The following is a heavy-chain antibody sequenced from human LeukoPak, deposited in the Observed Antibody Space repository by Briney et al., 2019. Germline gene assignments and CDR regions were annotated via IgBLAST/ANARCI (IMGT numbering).Heavy chain of an antibody. CDR2: IYPGDSDT. V-gene: IGHV5-51*01. CDR1: GYSFTSYW. J-gene: IGHJ6*02. CDR3: ARQNWLHYYYYGMDV. D-gene: IGHD1-1*01. Sequence: GESLKISCKGSGYSFTSYWIGWVRQMPGKGLEWMGIIYPGDSDTRYSPSFQGQVTISADKSISTAYLQWSSLKASDTAMYYCARQNWLHYYYYGMDVWGQGTTVTVSS.